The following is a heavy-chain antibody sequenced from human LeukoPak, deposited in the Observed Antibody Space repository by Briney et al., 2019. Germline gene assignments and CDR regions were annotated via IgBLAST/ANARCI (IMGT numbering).Heavy chain of an antibody. CDR3: ARDVSSEGP. CDR2: IYTTGST. Sequence: SETLSLTCTVSGDSISSYYWSWMRQPPGQGLEWIGSIYTTGSTHYNPSAKSRVTISVDTSKTQFSLKLSSVTAADTAVYYCARDVSSEGPWGQGTLVTVSS. CDR1: GDSISSYY. D-gene: IGHD6-19*01. V-gene: IGHV4-4*08. J-gene: IGHJ5*02.